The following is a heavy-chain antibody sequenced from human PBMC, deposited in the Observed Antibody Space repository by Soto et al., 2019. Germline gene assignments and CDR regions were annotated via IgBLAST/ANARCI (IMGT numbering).Heavy chain of an antibody. CDR1: GFTFSSYA. Sequence: GGSLRLSCAASGFTFSSYAMHWVRQAPGKGLEYVSAISSNGGSTYYADSVKGRFTISRDNSKNTLYLQMGSLRAEDMAVYYCARNSRNYYDSSGPLDYWGQGTLVTVSS. CDR3: ARNSRNYYDSSGPLDY. CDR2: ISSNGGST. J-gene: IGHJ4*02. D-gene: IGHD3-22*01. V-gene: IGHV3-64*02.